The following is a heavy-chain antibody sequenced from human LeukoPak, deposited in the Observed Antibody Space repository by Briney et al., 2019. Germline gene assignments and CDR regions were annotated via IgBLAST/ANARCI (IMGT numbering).Heavy chain of an antibody. D-gene: IGHD5-12*01. CDR1: GFTFSSYW. Sequence: GGSLRLSCAASGFTFSSYWMSWVRQATGKGLEWVANIKQDGSEKYYVDSVKGRFTISRDNAKNSLYLQMNSLRAEDTAVYYCASLCGYEQCFDYWGQGTLVTVSS. CDR2: IKQDGSEK. V-gene: IGHV3-7*01. CDR3: ASLCGYEQCFDY. J-gene: IGHJ4*02.